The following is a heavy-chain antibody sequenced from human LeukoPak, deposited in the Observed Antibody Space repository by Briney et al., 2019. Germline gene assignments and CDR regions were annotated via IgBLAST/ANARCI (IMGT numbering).Heavy chain of an antibody. Sequence: ASVKVSCKASGGTFSSYAISWVRQAPGQGLEWMGRIIPILGIANYAQKFQGRVTITADKSTSTAYMELSSLRSEDTAVYYCARAPRRYESWGSNYYYGMDVWGQGTTVTVSS. D-gene: IGHD3-16*01. J-gene: IGHJ6*02. CDR1: GGTFSSYA. V-gene: IGHV1-69*04. CDR3: ARAPRRYESWGSNYYYGMDV. CDR2: IIPILGIA.